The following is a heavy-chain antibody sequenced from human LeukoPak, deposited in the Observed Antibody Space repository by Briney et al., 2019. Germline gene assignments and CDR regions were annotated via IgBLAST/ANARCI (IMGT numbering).Heavy chain of an antibody. J-gene: IGHJ4*02. V-gene: IGHV3-21*01. Sequence: GGSLRLSCAASGFTFSSNSMSWVRQAPGKRLEWVSSISPSSNYIYYADSVKGRFTISRDNAKNSLYLQMNSLRAEDTAVYYCARIAYAATVSYYDYWGQGTLVTVSS. CDR2: ISPSSNYI. D-gene: IGHD4-17*01. CDR1: GFTFSSNS. CDR3: ARIAYAATVSYYDY.